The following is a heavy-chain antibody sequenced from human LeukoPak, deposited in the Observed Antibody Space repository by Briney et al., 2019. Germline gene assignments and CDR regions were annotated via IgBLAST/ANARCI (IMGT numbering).Heavy chain of an antibody. J-gene: IGHJ4*02. CDR3: ARLYSSGWPGDY. V-gene: IGHV4-61*02. CDR1: GGSISSGSYY. Sequence: SETLSLTCTVSGGSISSGSYYWSWIRQPAGKGLEWIGRIYTSGSTNYNPSLKSRVTISVDTSKNQFSLKLSSVTAADTAVYYCARLYSSGWPGDYWGQGTLVTVSS. D-gene: IGHD6-19*01. CDR2: IYTSGST.